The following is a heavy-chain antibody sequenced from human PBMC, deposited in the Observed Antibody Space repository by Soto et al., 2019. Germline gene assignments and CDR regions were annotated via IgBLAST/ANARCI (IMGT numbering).Heavy chain of an antibody. J-gene: IGHJ6*02. CDR1: GYPFTGPY. CDR2: INPSSGGT. V-gene: IGHV1-2*02. Sequence: ASVNVSCKASGYPFTGPYIYWVRQAPGQGLEWMGWINPSSGGTEFAEKFQGRVTVTRDTSIRTVFLELNSLTSDDTGVYFCARDFRTYSHGAEVWGQGNAVSVSS. D-gene: IGHD5-18*01. CDR3: ARDFRTYSHGAEV.